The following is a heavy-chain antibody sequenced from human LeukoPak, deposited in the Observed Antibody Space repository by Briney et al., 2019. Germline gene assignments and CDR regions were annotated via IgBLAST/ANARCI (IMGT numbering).Heavy chain of an antibody. Sequence: PGGSLRLSCAASGFTVSSNYMSWVRQAPGKGLEWVSVIYSGGSTYYADSVKGRFTISRHNSKNTLYLQMNSLRAEDTAVYYCARVAMVRGVIADLYYYYGMDVWGQGTTVTVSS. D-gene: IGHD3-10*01. CDR2: IYSGGST. CDR1: GFTVSSNY. CDR3: ARVAMVRGVIADLYYYYGMDV. J-gene: IGHJ6*02. V-gene: IGHV3-53*04.